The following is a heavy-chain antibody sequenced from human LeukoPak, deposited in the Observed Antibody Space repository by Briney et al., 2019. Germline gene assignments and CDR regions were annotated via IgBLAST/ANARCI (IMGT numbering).Heavy chain of an antibody. CDR1: GFTFSTYG. CDR2: IWYDGSNK. D-gene: IGHD2-2*01. J-gene: IGHJ4*02. V-gene: IGHV3-33*01. CDR3: ASQYCSSTRCYVRQQLVLGHY. Sequence: SGGSLRLSCAAPGFTFSTYGMHWVRQAPGKGLEWVAVIWYDGSNKYYADSVKGRFTISRDNSKNTLYLQMNSLRAEDTAVYYCASQYCSSTRCYVRQQLVLGHYWGQGTLVTVSS.